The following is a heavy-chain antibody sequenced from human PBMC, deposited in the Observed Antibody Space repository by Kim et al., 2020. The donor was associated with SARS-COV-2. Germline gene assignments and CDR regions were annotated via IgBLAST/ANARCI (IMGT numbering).Heavy chain of an antibody. CDR2: INHSGST. Sequence: SQTLSLTCAVYGGSFSGYYWSWIRQPPGKGLEWIGEINHSGSTNYNPSLKSRVTISVDTSKNQFSLKLSSVTAADTAVYYCARSIAAAGTFQHWGQGTLVTVSS. D-gene: IGHD6-13*01. J-gene: IGHJ1*01. V-gene: IGHV4-34*01. CDR1: GGSFSGYY. CDR3: ARSIAAAGTFQH.